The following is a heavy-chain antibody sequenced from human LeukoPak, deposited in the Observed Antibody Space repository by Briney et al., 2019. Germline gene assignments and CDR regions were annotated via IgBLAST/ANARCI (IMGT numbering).Heavy chain of an antibody. CDR1: GFTFSSYA. Sequence: GGSLRLSCAASGFTFSSYAMSWVRQAPGKGLEWVSAISGSGGSTYYADSVKGRYTIPRDNSKNTLYLQMNSLRAEDTAVYYCAPDAVQQLILDYWGQGTLVTVSS. J-gene: IGHJ4*02. V-gene: IGHV3-23*01. D-gene: IGHD6-13*01. CDR2: ISGSGGST. CDR3: APDAVQQLILDY.